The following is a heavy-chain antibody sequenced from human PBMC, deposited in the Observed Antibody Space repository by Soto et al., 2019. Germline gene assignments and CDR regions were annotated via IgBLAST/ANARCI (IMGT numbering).Heavy chain of an antibody. CDR3: ARARRSSSRPDAIDI. CDR2: IDYSGST. CDR1: GGSISTYY. D-gene: IGHD6-19*01. V-gene: IGHV4-59*01. Sequence: SETLSLTCTVSGGSISTYYWSWCLRPPGKELEGIGYIDYSGSTNYNFPLKKRTTLSLDTTTNQLSLKLSAVTAADTAVYYCARARRSSSRPDAIDIWGQGTMVTVSS. J-gene: IGHJ3*02.